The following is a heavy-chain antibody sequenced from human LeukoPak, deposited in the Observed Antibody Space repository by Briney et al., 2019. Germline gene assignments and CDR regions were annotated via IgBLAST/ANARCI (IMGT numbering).Heavy chain of an antibody. CDR1: GYTFTGSF. D-gene: IGHD1-14*01. J-gene: IGHJ4*02. V-gene: IGHV1-2*02. CDR3: ARGQLTDDLDY. CDR2: INPNIGAT. Sequence: SVKVSCKASGYTFTGSFMHWVRQSPGQGLEWMGWINPNIGATKYARKFQGRVTMTRDTSISTAYMELSRLRSDATAVYYCARGQLTDDLDYWGQGTMASVSS.